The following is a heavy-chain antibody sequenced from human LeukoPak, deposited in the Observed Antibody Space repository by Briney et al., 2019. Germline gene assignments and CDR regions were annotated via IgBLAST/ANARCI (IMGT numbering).Heavy chain of an antibody. CDR1: GFTFSSYG. CDR2: ISYDGSNK. D-gene: IGHD3-9*01. Sequence: GGSLRLSCAASGFTFSSYGMHWVRQAPGKGLEWVAVISYDGSNKYYADSVKGRFTISRDNSKNTLYLQMNSLRAEDTAVYYCAKWGDYDVLTGYYDPDYWGQGTLVTVSS. V-gene: IGHV3-30*18. J-gene: IGHJ4*02. CDR3: AKWGDYDVLTGYYDPDY.